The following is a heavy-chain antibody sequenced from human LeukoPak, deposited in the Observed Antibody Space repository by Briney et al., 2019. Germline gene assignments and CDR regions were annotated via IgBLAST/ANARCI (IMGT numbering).Heavy chain of an antibody. CDR3: ARDVTTFLLPNAYAFDI. D-gene: IGHD1-1*01. J-gene: IGHJ3*02. Sequence: GGSLRLSCAASGFTVSSYAIHWVRQAPGKGLEWVASISYDGYNKCYVDSVRGRFTFSRDISENTLYLQMNSLRADDTAVYYCARDVTTFLLPNAYAFDIWGQGTMVTVSS. V-gene: IGHV3-30*04. CDR2: ISYDGYNK. CDR1: GFTVSSYA.